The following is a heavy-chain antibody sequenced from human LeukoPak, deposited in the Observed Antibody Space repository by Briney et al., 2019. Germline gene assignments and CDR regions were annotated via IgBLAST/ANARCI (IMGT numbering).Heavy chain of an antibody. CDR2: INPSGGST. V-gene: IGHV1-46*01. D-gene: IGHD3-3*01. CDR3: ATEYYDLWTGPTKPYYFGF. Sequence: ASVKVSCKASGYTFTSYYMHWVRQAPGQGLEWMGIINPSGGSTTYRQNFQGRVTMTSDMSTSTVYMELSSLRSEDTAIYYCATEYYDLWTGPTKPYYFGFWGQGTLITVSS. CDR1: GYTFTSYY. J-gene: IGHJ4*02.